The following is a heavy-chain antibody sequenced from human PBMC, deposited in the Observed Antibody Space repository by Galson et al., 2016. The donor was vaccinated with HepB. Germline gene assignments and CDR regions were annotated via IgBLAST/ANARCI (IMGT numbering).Heavy chain of an antibody. J-gene: IGHJ4*02. CDR1: GFSFSTSG. V-gene: IGHV3-23*01. CDR2: ITAGGGTT. CDR3: GKHGGFDY. D-gene: IGHD3-16*01. Sequence: SLRLSCAASGFSFSTSGMSGVRQTPGRGLEWVSGITAGGGTTHYADSVKGRFTISRDNSNNTLYLYMNSLRAGDTGVYNCGKHGGFDYWGQGALVTVSS.